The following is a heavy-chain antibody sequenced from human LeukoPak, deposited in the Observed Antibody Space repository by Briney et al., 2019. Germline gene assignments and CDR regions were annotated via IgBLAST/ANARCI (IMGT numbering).Heavy chain of an antibody. Sequence: GGSLRLSCAASGFTFSSYEMNWVRQAPGKGLEWVSYISSSGSTIYYADSVKGRFTISRDNSKNTLYLQMNSLRAEDTAVYYCARTSGWYSNYYYYYMDVWGKGTTVTVSS. V-gene: IGHV3-48*03. J-gene: IGHJ6*03. CDR3: ARTSGWYSNYYYYYMDV. CDR1: GFTFSSYE. D-gene: IGHD6-19*01. CDR2: ISSSGSTI.